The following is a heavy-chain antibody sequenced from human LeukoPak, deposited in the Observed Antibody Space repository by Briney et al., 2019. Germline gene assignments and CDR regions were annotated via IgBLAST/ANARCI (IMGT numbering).Heavy chain of an antibody. J-gene: IGHJ4*02. CDR3: ARAALLWLGELLRLVPPDY. V-gene: IGHV1-18*01. Sequence: ASVKVSCKASGYTFTSYGISWVRQAPGQGLEWMGWISAYNGNTNYAQKLQGRVTMTTDTSTSTAYMELRSLRSDDTAVYYCARAALLWLGELLRLVPPDYWGQGTLVTVSS. D-gene: IGHD3-10*01. CDR1: GYTFTSYG. CDR2: ISAYNGNT.